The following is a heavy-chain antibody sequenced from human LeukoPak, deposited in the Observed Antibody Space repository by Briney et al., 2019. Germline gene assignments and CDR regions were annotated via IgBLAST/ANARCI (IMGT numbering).Heavy chain of an antibody. D-gene: IGHD5-24*01. J-gene: IGHJ3*02. CDR1: GYTFTSYG. CDR3: ASEGDGYNPPAFDI. Sequence: RASVKVSCKASGYTFTSYGISWVRQAPGQGLEWMGWISAYNGNTNYAQKLQGRVTMTTDTSTSTAYMELRSLRSDDTAVYYCASEGDGYNPPAFDIWGRGTMVTVSS. CDR2: ISAYNGNT. V-gene: IGHV1-18*01.